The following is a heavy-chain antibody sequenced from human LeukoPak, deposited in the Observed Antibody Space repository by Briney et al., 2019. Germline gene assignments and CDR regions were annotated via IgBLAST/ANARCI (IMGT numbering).Heavy chain of an antibody. J-gene: IGHJ4*02. V-gene: IGHV1-8*01. CDR2: MNTNSGNT. D-gene: IGHD2-2*01. CDR3: ARGGPAAMHPEYVH. Sequence: ASVKVSCKASGYTFTSYDINWVRQATGQGLEWMGWMNTNSGNTGYAQKFQGRVTITRNTSISTAYMELSSLRSADTAVYYCARGGPAAMHPEYVHWGQGTLVTVSS. CDR1: GYTFTSYD.